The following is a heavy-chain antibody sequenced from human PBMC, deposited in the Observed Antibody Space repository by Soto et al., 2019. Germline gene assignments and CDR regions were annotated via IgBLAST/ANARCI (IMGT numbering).Heavy chain of an antibody. CDR3: AREVPAAGDAFDI. CDR2: ISSSSSYI. CDR1: GFTFSSYS. D-gene: IGHD2-2*01. J-gene: IGHJ3*02. Sequence: GWSLRLSCAASGFTFSSYSMNWVRQAPGKGLEWVSSISSSSSYIYYADSVKGRFTISRDNAKNSLYLQMNSLRAEDTAVYYCAREVPAAGDAFDIWGQGTMVTVSS. V-gene: IGHV3-21*01.